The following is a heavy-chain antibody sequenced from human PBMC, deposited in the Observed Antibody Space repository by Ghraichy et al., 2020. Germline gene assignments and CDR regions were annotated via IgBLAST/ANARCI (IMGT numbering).Heavy chain of an antibody. CDR2: IYYSGST. J-gene: IGHJ4*02. V-gene: IGHV4-61*01. Sequence: SETLSLTCTVSGGSVSSGSYYWSWIRQPPGKGLEWIGYIYYSGSTNYNPSLKSRVTISVDTSKNQFSLKLSSVTAADTAVYYCARVVFSDYGVDYWGQGTLVTVSS. CDR1: GGSVSSGSYY. D-gene: IGHD4-17*01. CDR3: ARVVFSDYGVDY.